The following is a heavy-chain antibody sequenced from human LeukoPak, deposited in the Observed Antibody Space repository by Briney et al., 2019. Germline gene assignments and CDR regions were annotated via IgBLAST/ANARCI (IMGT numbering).Heavy chain of an antibody. CDR1: GFAFSSFD. Sequence: PGGSLRLSCAASGFAFSSFDMLWVRQSPRKGLEWVARTLTNGDTDYGASVEGRFTISRENAKSYVYLQMNSLRDGDTAVYYCARDRFGERTFEKWGQGTMVTVSS. D-gene: IGHD3-10*01. CDR3: ARDRFGERTFEK. CDR2: TLTNGDT. J-gene: IGHJ3*02. V-gene: IGHV3-13*01.